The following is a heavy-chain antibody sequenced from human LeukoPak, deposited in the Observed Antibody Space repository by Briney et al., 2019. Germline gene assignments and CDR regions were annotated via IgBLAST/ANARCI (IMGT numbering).Heavy chain of an antibody. Sequence: SETLSLTCTVSGGSISSSSYYWGWIRQPPGKGLEWIGSIYYSGSTYYNPSLKSQVTISVDTSKNQFSLKLSSVTAADTAVYYCARRAGSDIVGPRVFDYWGQGTLVTVSS. CDR3: ARRAGSDIVGPRVFDY. V-gene: IGHV4-39*07. CDR2: IYYSGST. CDR1: GGSISSSSYY. J-gene: IGHJ4*02. D-gene: IGHD2-15*01.